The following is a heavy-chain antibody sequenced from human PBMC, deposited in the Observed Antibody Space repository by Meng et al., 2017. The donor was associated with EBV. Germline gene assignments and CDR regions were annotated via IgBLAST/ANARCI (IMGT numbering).Heavy chain of an antibody. CDR1: GYTFTSYA. Sequence: QVELVQAGAEVKKPGASVQVSRKASGYTFTSYAMHWVRQAPGQRLEWMGWINAGNGNTKYSQKFQGRVTITRDTSASTAYMELSSLRSEDTAVYYCARRGGVADWFDPWGQGTLVTVSS. CDR2: INAGNGNT. D-gene: IGHD2-15*01. V-gene: IGHV1-3*01. CDR3: ARRGGVADWFDP. J-gene: IGHJ5*02.